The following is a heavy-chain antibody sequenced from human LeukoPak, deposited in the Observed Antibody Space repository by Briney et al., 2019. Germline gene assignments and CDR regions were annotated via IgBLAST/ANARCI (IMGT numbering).Heavy chain of an antibody. Sequence: GGSLRLSCAASGFTFSSYAMHWVRQAPGKGLEWVAVISYDGSNKYYADSVKGRFTISRDNSKNTLYLQMNSLRAEDTAVYYCAREREEYYFDYWGQGTLVTVSS. CDR3: AREREEYYFDY. CDR1: GFTFSSYA. CDR2: ISYDGSNK. J-gene: IGHJ4*02. V-gene: IGHV3-30-3*01. D-gene: IGHD1-26*01.